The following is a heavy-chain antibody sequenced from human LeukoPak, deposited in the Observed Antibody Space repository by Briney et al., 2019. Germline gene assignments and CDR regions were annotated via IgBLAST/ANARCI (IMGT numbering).Heavy chain of an antibody. CDR3: VRWWGGMDV. D-gene: IGHD2-15*01. V-gene: IGHV3-13*01. CDR2: SGTAGDT. CDR1: GFTFSGYD. Sequence: GSLRLSCAASGFTFSGYDMHGVRQATGKGPEWVSGSGTAGDTYYPDSVKGRFTISRENAKNSLYLQMHSLRAGDTAVYYCVRWWGGMDVWGRGTTVTVSS. J-gene: IGHJ6*02.